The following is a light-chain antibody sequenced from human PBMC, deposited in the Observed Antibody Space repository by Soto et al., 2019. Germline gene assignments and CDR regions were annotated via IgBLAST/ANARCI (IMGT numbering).Light chain of an antibody. J-gene: IGLJ1*01. CDR2: EVS. CDR3: NSYTGSSTYF. V-gene: IGLV2-18*02. Sequence: SVLTQPPSVSGSPGQSVAISCTGTGSDVGSYNRVSWYQQPPGAAPKLMIYEVSNRPSGVPDRFSGPKSGNTASLTISGLQAEDEADYYCNSYTGSSTYFFGTGTKVTVL. CDR1: GSDVGSYNR.